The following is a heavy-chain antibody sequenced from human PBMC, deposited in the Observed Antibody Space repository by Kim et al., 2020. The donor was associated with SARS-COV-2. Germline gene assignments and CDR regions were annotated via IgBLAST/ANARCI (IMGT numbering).Heavy chain of an antibody. CDR3: AKSFSGSYFGYDH. CDR2: ISYDGSNK. V-gene: IGHV3-30*18. Sequence: GGSLRLSCAASGFTFNTYGMHWVRQAPGKGLEWVAGISYDGSNKYYADSVKGRFTISRDNSKNTLYLQMNSLRIEDTAVYYCAKSFSGSYFGYDHWGQGTL. D-gene: IGHD1-26*01. J-gene: IGHJ4*02. CDR1: GFTFNTYG.